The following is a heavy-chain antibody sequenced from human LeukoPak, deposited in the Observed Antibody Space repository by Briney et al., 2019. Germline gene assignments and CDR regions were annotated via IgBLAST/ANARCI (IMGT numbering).Heavy chain of an antibody. J-gene: IGHJ4*02. V-gene: IGHV3-33*01. Sequence: PGGSLRLSCAASGFTFSSYGMHWVRQAPGKGLEWVAVIWYDGSNKYYADSVMGRFTISRDNSKNTLYLQMNSLRAEDTAVYYCARDPYPLYYYDSSGYSPPDYWGQGTLVTVSS. D-gene: IGHD3-22*01. CDR3: ARDPYPLYYYDSSGYSPPDY. CDR2: IWYDGSNK. CDR1: GFTFSSYG.